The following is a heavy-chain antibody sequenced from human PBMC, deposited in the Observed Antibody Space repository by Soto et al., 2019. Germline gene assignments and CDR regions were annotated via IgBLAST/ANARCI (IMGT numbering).Heavy chain of an antibody. V-gene: IGHV4-59*02. J-gene: IGHJ6*02. Sequence: QVQLQESGPGLVKPSETLSLTCSVSGDSVSSYYWSWIRQPPGKGLEWIGYVYYDGSTNYNPSLETRVTISIDTSKNQVSLKLNAVTAADTAVDHCARGRRSPTVYYGLDVWGQGTTVAVSS. CDR3: ARGRRSPTVYYGLDV. CDR1: GDSVSSYY. D-gene: IGHD1-26*01. CDR2: VYYDGST.